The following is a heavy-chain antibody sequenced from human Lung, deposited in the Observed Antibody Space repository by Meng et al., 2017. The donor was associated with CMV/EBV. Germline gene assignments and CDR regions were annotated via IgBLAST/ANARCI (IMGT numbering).Heavy chain of an antibody. CDR1: DASISSNY. CDR3: AGPDDMGSSPHDPFDM. V-gene: IGHV4-59*01. CDR2: ISYTGYI. Sequence: SCTVSDASISSNYWSWSRRPPGKGLEYIGSISYTGYIEYNPSLKGRVTISLDTSKNHFSLKLTSVTAADTAMCYCAGPDDMGSSPHDPFDMWGQGTIVTVSS. J-gene: IGHJ3*02. D-gene: IGHD1-1*01.